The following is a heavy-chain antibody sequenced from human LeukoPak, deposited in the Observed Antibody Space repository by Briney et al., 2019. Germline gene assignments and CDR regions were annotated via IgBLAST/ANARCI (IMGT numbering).Heavy chain of an antibody. J-gene: IGHJ4*02. D-gene: IGHD3-10*01. CDR2: INDSGST. V-gene: IGHV4-34*01. Sequence: SETLSLTCAVYGGSFSGYYWSWIRQPPGKGLEWIGEINDSGSTNHNPPLKSRITISVDTSKNQFSLKLTAVTAADTAVYYCASNVGGSGSLDSWGQGTLVTVSS. CDR3: ASNVGGSGSLDS. CDR1: GGSFSGYY.